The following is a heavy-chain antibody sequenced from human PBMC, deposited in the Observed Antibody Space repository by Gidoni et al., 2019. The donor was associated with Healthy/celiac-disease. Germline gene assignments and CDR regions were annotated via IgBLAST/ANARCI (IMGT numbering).Heavy chain of an antibody. Sequence: QVQLVESGGGVVQPGRSLRLSWAASGFNFSSQGMHWVRQAPGKGLGWVAVIWYDGSNKYYADSVKGRFTISRDNSKNTLYLQMNSLRAEDTAVYYCARDFSFYYDSSGGLGYWGQGTLVTVSS. D-gene: IGHD3-22*01. J-gene: IGHJ4*02. CDR2: IWYDGSNK. CDR1: GFNFSSQG. V-gene: IGHV3-33*01. CDR3: ARDFSFYYDSSGGLGY.